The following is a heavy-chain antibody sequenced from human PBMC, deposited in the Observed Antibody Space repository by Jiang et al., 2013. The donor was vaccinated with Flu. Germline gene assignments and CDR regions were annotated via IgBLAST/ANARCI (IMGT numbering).Heavy chain of an antibody. CDR2: ISYDGSNK. J-gene: IGHJ4*02. CDR1: GFTFSSYG. V-gene: IGHV3-30*18. D-gene: IGHD3-3*01. CDR3: AKDHGLFGYYDFWSGYYTHDY. Sequence: GGGVVQPGRSLRLSCAASGFTFSSYGMHWVRQAPGKGLEWVAVISYDGSNKYYADSVKGRFTISRDNSKNTLYLQMNSLRAEDTAVYYCAKDHGLFGYYDFWSGYYTHDYWGQGTLVTVSS.